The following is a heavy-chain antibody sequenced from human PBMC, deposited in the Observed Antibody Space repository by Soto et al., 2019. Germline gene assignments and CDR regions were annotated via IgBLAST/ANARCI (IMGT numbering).Heavy chain of an antibody. Sequence: GGSLRLSCAASAFTFSNYGMHWVRQAPGKGLEWVAVISYDGSNKYYADSVRGRLTISRDNSKNTLYLKMNSLRAEDTAVYYCAMDITLAGSRGGYYYYYGLDVWGQGTTVTVSS. CDR1: AFTFSNYG. CDR2: ISYDGSNK. D-gene: IGHD6-19*01. V-gene: IGHV3-30*03. J-gene: IGHJ6*02. CDR3: AMDITLAGSRGGYYYYYGLDV.